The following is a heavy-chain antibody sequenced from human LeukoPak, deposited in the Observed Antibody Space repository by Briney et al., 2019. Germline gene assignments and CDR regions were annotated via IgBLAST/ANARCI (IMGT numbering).Heavy chain of an antibody. V-gene: IGHV4-34*01. Sequence: SETLSLTCAFYGASFSDYYWNWLRQPPGKGLEWIGEIHPSGSTSYNPALKSRVTISADTSKHQFSLNLNSVTAADTAVYYCARGQDTAKQGYWGQGTLVTVSS. D-gene: IGHD5-18*01. CDR1: GASFSDYY. CDR3: ARGQDTAKQGY. CDR2: IHPSGST. J-gene: IGHJ4*02.